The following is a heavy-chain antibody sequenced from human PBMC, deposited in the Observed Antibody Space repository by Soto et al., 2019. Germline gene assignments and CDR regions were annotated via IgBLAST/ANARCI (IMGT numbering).Heavy chain of an antibody. V-gene: IGHV3-49*03. CDR3: TRDSHYYDSSGYNPYQEY. J-gene: IGHJ4*02. Sequence: GSLRLSCTASGFTFGDYSIILFLHSPLKGLELVGFIRSKACEVATEDASCVKGRFTISRDDSKSIAYLQMNSLKTEDTAVSYCTRDSHYYDSSGYNPYQEYWGKGNLVTVSS. CDR1: GFTFGDYS. CDR2: IRSKACEVAT. D-gene: IGHD3-22*01.